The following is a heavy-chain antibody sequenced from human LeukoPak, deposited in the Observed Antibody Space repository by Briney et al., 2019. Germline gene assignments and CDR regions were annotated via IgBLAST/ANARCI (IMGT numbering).Heavy chain of an antibody. J-gene: IGHJ4*02. D-gene: IGHD1-1*01. Sequence: GGSLRLSCAASGFTVSTNYMSRVRQAPGKGLEWVSVISSGGNTYYADSVKGRFTISRDNSKNTMYLQMNSLRAEDTAVYYCGRLTSWGQGTLVTVSS. CDR1: GFTVSTNY. CDR3: GRLTS. V-gene: IGHV3-53*01. CDR2: ISSGGNT.